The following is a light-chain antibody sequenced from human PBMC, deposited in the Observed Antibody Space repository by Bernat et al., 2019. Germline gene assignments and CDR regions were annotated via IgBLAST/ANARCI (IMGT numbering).Light chain of an antibody. J-gene: IGKJ3*01. CDR3: QQRSNWPPDT. CDR1: QSVSSY. Sequence: EIVLTQSPATLSLSPGERATLSCRASQSVSSYLAWYQQKPGQAPTLLIYDASNRATGIPARFSGSGSATDFTLTITSREPEDFAVYYCQQRSNWPPDTFGPGTKVDIK. V-gene: IGKV3-11*01. CDR2: DAS.